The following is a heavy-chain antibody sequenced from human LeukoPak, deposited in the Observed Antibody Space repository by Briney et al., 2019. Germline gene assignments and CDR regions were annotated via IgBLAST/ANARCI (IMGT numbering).Heavy chain of an antibody. V-gene: IGHV3-30*18. CDR2: ISYDGSNK. Sequence: GGSLRLSCAASGFTFSSYGMHWVRQAPGKGLEWVAVISYDGSNKYYADSVKGRFTISRDNSKNTLYLQMNSLRAEDTAVYYCAKDQRELLRLGFDYWGQGTLVTVSS. D-gene: IGHD1-26*01. CDR3: AKDQRELLRLGFDY. CDR1: GFTFSSYG. J-gene: IGHJ4*02.